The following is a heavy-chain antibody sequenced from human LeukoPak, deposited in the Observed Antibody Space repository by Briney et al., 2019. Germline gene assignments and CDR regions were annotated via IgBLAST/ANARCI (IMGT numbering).Heavy chain of an antibody. CDR3: ARVAVLPAYYYYYYMDV. CDR2: INHSGST. V-gene: IGHV4-34*01. J-gene: IGHJ6*03. CDR1: GGSFSGYY. Sequence: KPSETLSLTCAVYGGSFSGYYWSWIRQPPGKGLEWIGEINHSGSTNYNPSLKSRVTISVDTSKNQFSLKLSSVTAADTAVYYCARVAVLPAYYYYYYMDVWGKGTTVTVSS.